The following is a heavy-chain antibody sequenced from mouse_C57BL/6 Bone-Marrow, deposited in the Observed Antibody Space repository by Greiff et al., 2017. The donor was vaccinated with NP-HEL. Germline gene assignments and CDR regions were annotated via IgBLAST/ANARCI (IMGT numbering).Heavy chain of an antibody. CDR3: ARTIYYYGSSYFDY. V-gene: IGHV1-61*01. J-gene: IGHJ2*01. CDR1: GYTFTSYW. Sequence: QVQLQQPGAERGRPGSSVKLSCKASGYTFTSYWMDWVKQRPGQGLEWIGNIYPSDSETHYNQKFKDKATLTVDKSSSTAYMQLSSLTSEDSAVYYCARTIYYYGSSYFDYWGQGTTLTVSS. D-gene: IGHD1-1*01. CDR2: IYPSDSET.